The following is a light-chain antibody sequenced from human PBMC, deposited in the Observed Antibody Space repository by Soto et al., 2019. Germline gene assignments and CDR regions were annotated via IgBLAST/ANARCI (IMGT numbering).Light chain of an antibody. Sequence: EIVVTQSPATLSVSPGERVTLSCRASQSVSSSLAWYQQRPGQAPRLLIYGASSRATGIPDRFSASGSGTDFTLTISRLEPEDFAVYYCHHYPRSSWTFGQGTKVEVK. CDR3: HHYPRSSWT. V-gene: IGKV3-20*01. CDR1: QSVSSS. J-gene: IGKJ1*01. CDR2: GAS.